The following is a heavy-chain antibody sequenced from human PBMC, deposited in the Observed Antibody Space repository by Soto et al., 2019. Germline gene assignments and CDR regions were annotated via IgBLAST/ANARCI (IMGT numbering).Heavy chain of an antibody. Sequence: SVKVSCKASGGTFSSYAISWVRQAPGQGLEWMGGIIPIFGTANYAQKFQGRVTITADESTSTAYMELSSLRSEDTAVYYCARGGKAVTNYWYFDLWGRGTLVTVSS. CDR1: GGTFSSYA. J-gene: IGHJ2*01. V-gene: IGHV1-69*13. CDR3: ARGGKAVTNYWYFDL. D-gene: IGHD6-25*01. CDR2: IIPIFGTA.